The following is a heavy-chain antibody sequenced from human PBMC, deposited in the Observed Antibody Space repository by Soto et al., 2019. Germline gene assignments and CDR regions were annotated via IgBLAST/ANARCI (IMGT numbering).Heavy chain of an antibody. D-gene: IGHD3-22*01. Sequence: SETLSLTCAVYGGSFSGHSWTWIRQSPGKGLEWIGDINRSGRVNYSPSLKKRVTISLDSSKNQFSLTLSAVTASDTAMYYCSTRAYDTNGYYRFDPWGQGTLVTGSS. CDR1: GGSFSGHS. CDR3: STRAYDTNGYYRFDP. J-gene: IGHJ5*01. CDR2: INRSGRV. V-gene: IGHV4-34*01.